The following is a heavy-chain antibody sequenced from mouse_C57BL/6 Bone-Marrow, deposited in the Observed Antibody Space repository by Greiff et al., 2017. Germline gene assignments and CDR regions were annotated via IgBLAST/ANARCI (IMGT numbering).Heavy chain of an antibody. V-gene: IGHV1-50*01. J-gene: IGHJ4*01. CDR1: GYTFTSYW. CDR2: IDPSDSYT. CDR3: AKLLLEDMDY. Sequence: VQLQRPGAELVKPGASVKLSCKASGYTFTSYWMQWVKQRPGQGLEWIGEIDPSDSYTNYNQKFKGKATLTVDTSSSTAYMQLSSLTSEDSAVYYCAKLLLEDMDYWGQGTSVTVCS. D-gene: IGHD1-1*01.